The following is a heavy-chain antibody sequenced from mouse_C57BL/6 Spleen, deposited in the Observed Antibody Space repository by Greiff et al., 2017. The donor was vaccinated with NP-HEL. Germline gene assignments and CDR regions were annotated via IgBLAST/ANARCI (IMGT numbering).Heavy chain of an antibody. Sequence: QVQLQQSGPGLVQPSQSLSITCTVSGFSLTSYGVHWVRQSPGKGLEWLGVIWRGGSTDYNAAFMSRLSITKDNSKSQVFFKMNSLQADDTAIYYCAKKAFYDYDVGYAMDYWGQGTSVTVSS. CDR3: AKKAFYDYDVGYAMDY. V-gene: IGHV2-5*01. CDR2: IWRGGST. CDR1: GFSLTSYG. J-gene: IGHJ4*01. D-gene: IGHD2-4*01.